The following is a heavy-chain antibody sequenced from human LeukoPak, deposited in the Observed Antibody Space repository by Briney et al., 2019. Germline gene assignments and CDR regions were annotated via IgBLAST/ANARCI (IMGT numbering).Heavy chain of an antibody. D-gene: IGHD6-13*01. CDR1: GGSITSSSYY. J-gene: IGHJ4*02. CDR3: ARQLLYSSSWYYFDY. CDR2: IYYTGGT. Sequence: PSETLSLTCSVSGGSITSSSYYRGWIRQPPEKGLEWIGSIYYTGGTYYSPSLKSRVTISVDTSKNRFSLKLSSVTAADTAVYYCARQLLYSSSWYYFDYWGQGTLVTVSS. V-gene: IGHV4-39*01.